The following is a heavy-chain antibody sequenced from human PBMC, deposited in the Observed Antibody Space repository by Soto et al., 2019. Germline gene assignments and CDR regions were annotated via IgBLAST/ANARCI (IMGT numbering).Heavy chain of an antibody. CDR1: GFTFSSYG. Sequence: ESGGGVVQPGRSLRLSCAASGFTFSSYGMHWVRQAPGKGLEWVAVIWYDGSNKYYADSVKGRFTISRDNSKNTLYLQMNSLRDEDTAVYYCARDPRDYYYMDVWGKGTTVTVSS. V-gene: IGHV3-33*01. CDR3: ARDPRDYYYMDV. CDR2: IWYDGSNK. J-gene: IGHJ6*03.